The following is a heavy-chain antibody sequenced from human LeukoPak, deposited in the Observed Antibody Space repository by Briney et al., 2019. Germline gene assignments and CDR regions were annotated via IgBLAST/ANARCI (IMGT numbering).Heavy chain of an antibody. J-gene: IGHJ3*02. Sequence: SETLSLTCTVSGGSISGSSYYWGWIRQPPGKGLEWIGSFYYTGSTFYSPSLKSRVTISVDTSKNQFSLKLSSVTAADTAVYYCARRSGTYHAFDIWGQGTMVTVSS. CDR1: GGSISGSSYY. D-gene: IGHD1-26*01. CDR3: ARRSGTYHAFDI. V-gene: IGHV4-39*01. CDR2: FYYTGST.